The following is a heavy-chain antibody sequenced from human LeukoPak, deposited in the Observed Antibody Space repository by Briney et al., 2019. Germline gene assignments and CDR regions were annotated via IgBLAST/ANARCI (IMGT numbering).Heavy chain of an antibody. CDR3: ARDLSQYSYGTFDY. J-gene: IGHJ4*02. Sequence: SETLSLTCTVSGGSIGSGSYYWSWIRQPAGKGLEWIGRIYSSGTTNYNPSLKSRVAISVDTSKNQFSLNLNSVAAADTAVYYCARDLSQYSYGTFDYWGQGTLVTVSS. D-gene: IGHD5-18*01. CDR1: GGSIGSGSYY. CDR2: IYSSGTT. V-gene: IGHV4-61*02.